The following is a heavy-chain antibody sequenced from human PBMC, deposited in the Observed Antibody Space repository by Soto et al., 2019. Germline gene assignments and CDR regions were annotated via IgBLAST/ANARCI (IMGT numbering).Heavy chain of an antibody. CDR3: AREHSSSWRFYY. CDR1: GYTFTSYD. J-gene: IGHJ4*02. D-gene: IGHD6-13*01. CDR2: MNPTSGNT. Sequence: QVQLVQSGAEVKKPGASVKVSCKASGYTFTSYDINWVRQATGQGLEWMGWMNPTSGNTGYAQKLQGRVTMTRNTSISTAYMELSSLRSEDTSVYYCAREHSSSWRFYYWGQGTLVTVSS. V-gene: IGHV1-8*01.